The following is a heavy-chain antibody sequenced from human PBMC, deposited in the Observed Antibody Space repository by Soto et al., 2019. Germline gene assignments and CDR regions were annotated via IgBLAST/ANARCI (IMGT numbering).Heavy chain of an antibody. CDR2: ISSSSSYI. CDR3: ARLSGVRGVRVGLDY. Sequence: GGSLRLSCAASGFTFSSYIMHWVRQAPGKGLEWVSSISSSSSYIYYADSVKGRFTISRDNAKNSLYLQMNSLRAEDTAVYYCARLSGVRGVRVGLDYCVQVTLLAVSS. D-gene: IGHD3-10*02. CDR1: GFTFSSYI. V-gene: IGHV3-21*01. J-gene: IGHJ4*02.